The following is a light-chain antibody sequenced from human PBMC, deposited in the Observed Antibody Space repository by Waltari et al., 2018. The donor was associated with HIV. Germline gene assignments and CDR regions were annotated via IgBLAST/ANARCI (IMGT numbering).Light chain of an antibody. CDR2: DGS. J-gene: IGLJ3*02. Sequence: QSVLSQPPSASGAPGPRVSMSCFGGISNLESSCINWYQKLPERAPKLLIYDGSQRPSGVPDRFSGSSGSLAISGLQSEDEAEYYCATWDDNLNRAVFGGGTKLTVL. CDR3: ATWDDNLNRAV. V-gene: IGLV1-44*01. CDR1: ISNLESSC.